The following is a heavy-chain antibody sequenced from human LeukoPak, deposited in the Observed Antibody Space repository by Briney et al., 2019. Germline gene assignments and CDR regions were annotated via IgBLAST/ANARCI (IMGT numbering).Heavy chain of an antibody. J-gene: IGHJ5*02. CDR1: GLILSNNG. Sequence: PGGSLRLSFAASGLILSNNGMSWVRQARGKGLEWVSAIVGGADATYYADSVKGRFAIYRDDSKNTLALQMDSLRAEETPISYCARDHGSYDGVRYPWGQGTPVTVSS. V-gene: IGHV3-23*01. CDR2: IVGGADAT. CDR3: ARDHGSYDGVRYP. D-gene: IGHD2-8*01.